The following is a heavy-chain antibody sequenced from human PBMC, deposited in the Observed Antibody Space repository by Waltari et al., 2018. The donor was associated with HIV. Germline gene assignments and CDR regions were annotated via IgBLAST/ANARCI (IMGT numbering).Heavy chain of an antibody. CDR1: GGIFSISA. Sequence: QVQLVQAGAEVKKPGASLKVSCKASGGIFSISAFTWVRRAPGQGLVWMGRVVPVLNSATYAENFRGRVTITADKSTSTAYMEMSGLRSEDTAVYFCARVPYSSGWYGDNIDYWGQGTLVIVSS. J-gene: IGHJ4*02. V-gene: IGHV1-69*04. CDR3: ARVPYSSGWYGDNIDY. D-gene: IGHD6-19*01. CDR2: VVPVLNSA.